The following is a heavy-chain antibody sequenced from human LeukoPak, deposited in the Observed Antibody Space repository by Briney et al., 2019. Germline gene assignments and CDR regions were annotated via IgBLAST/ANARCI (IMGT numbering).Heavy chain of an antibody. J-gene: IGHJ4*02. V-gene: IGHV3-30-3*01. Sequence: GGSLRLSRAASGFTFSSYAMHWVRQAPGKGLEWVAVISYDGSNKYYADSVKGRFTISRDNSKNTLYLQMNSLRAEDTAVYYCARAERFSGGFDYWGQGTLVTVSS. CDR1: GFTFSSYA. CDR2: ISYDGSNK. D-gene: IGHD2-15*01. CDR3: ARAERFSGGFDY.